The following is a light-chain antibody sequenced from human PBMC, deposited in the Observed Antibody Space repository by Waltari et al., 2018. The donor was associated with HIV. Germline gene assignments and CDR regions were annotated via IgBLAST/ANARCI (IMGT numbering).Light chain of an antibody. CDR2: DNN. V-gene: IGLV1-51*01. CDR3: GTWDSALSGHYV. Sequence: QSVLTQPPSVSAAPGQKVTISCSGPSPNIGNNYVSLYQQVPGTAPKLLIYDNNKRPSGIPDRVSGSKSGTSATLDIAGLQTGDEADYYCGTWDSALSGHYVFGTGTKVTVL. CDR1: SPNIGNNY. J-gene: IGLJ1*01.